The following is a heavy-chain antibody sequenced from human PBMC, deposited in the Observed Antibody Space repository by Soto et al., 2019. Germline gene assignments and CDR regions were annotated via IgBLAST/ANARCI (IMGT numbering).Heavy chain of an antibody. V-gene: IGHV1-3*01. D-gene: IGHD3-22*01. CDR3: ARGGYFDSSNYLAY. J-gene: IGHJ4*02. CDR2: SNPGNGNT. CDR1: GYNFTSYG. Sequence: QVQLVPAGAEVTKPGASVKVSCTASGYNFTSYGLNWVRQAPGRGLEWMVWSNPGNGNTKYSQQFQGRVIIDRDTSASTAYMELSSLRSEDTSVYYFARGGYFDSSNYLAYWGLGTLVTVSS.